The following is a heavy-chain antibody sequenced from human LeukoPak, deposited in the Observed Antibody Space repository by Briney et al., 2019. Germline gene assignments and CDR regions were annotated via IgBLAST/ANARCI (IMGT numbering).Heavy chain of an antibody. CDR3: ARTLWFGAPGYYGMDV. Sequence: SVKVSCKASGGTFSSYAISWVRQAPGQGLEWMGGIIPIFGTANYAQKFQGRVTITADESTSTAYMELRSLRSDDTAVYYCARTLWFGAPGYYGMDVWGQGTTVTVSS. CDR1: GGTFSSYA. D-gene: IGHD3-10*01. V-gene: IGHV1-69*13. CDR2: IIPIFGTA. J-gene: IGHJ6*02.